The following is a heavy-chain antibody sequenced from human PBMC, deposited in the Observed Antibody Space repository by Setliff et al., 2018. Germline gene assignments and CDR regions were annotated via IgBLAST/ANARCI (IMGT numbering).Heavy chain of an antibody. CDR1: GVTVSAYD. CDR3: ARDGVFYAMDF. D-gene: IGHD3-10*01. Sequence: PGGSLRLSCAASGVTVSAYDMSWVRQAPGKGLEWVSLLDNDGSTYYSDSVKGRFTISRDNAKNSLYLQMNSLRAEDSAVYYCARDGVFYAMDFWGQGTTVTVSS. CDR2: LDNDGST. V-gene: IGHV3-53*01. J-gene: IGHJ6*02.